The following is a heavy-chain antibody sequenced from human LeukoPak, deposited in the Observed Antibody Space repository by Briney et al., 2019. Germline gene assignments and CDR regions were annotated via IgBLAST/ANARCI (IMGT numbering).Heavy chain of an antibody. J-gene: IGHJ5*02. Sequence: SQTLSLTCTVSGGSISSSSYYWGWIRQPPGKGLEWIGSIYYSGSTYYNPSLKSRVTISVDTSKNQFSLKLSSVTAADTAVYYCARQMQDYDSSGNNWFDPWGQGTLVTVSS. CDR1: GGSISSSSYY. D-gene: IGHD3-22*01. CDR3: ARQMQDYDSSGNNWFDP. V-gene: IGHV4-39*01. CDR2: IYYSGST.